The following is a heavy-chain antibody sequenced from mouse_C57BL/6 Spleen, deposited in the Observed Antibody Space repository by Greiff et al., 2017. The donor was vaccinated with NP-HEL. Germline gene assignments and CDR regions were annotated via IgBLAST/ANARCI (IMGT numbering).Heavy chain of an antibody. CDR1: GFSLTSYA. D-gene: IGHD1-1*01. Sequence: QVQLKESGPGLVAPSQSLSITCTVSGFSLTSYAISWVRQPPGKGLEWLGVIWTGGGTNYNSALKSRLSISKDNSKSQVFLKMNSLQTDDTARYYCARNSLGYYGSRDYAMDYWGQGTSVTVSS. CDR3: ARNSLGYYGSRDYAMDY. CDR2: IWTGGGT. J-gene: IGHJ4*01. V-gene: IGHV2-9-1*01.